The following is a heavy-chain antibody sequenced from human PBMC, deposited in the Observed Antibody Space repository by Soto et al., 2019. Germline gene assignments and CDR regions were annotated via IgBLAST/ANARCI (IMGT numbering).Heavy chain of an antibody. CDR1: GFTFSSYA. J-gene: IGHJ6*03. CDR3: ARERWGGMDV. CDR2: IGTAGDT. Sequence: GGSLRLSCAASGFTFSSYAMSWVRQATGKGLEWVSAIGTAGDTYYPGSVKGRFTISRENAKNSLYLQMNSLRAGDTAVYYCARERWGGMDVWGKGTTVTVSS. V-gene: IGHV3-13*01. D-gene: IGHD1-26*01.